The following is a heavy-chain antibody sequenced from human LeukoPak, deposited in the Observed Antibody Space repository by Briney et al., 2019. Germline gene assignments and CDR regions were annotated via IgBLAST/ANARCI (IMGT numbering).Heavy chain of an antibody. CDR3: AKRGVVIRVILVGFHKEAYYFDS. V-gene: IGHV3-7*01. Sequence: GGSLRLSCTASGFSFSNHYMRWIRQAPGKGLEWVANIDEDGSNKWHLGSVKGRFTVSRDNARNSLYLQMNSLRVEDTAVYFCAKRGVVIRVILVGFHKEAYYFDSWSQGALVTVSS. D-gene: IGHD3-22*01. J-gene: IGHJ4*02. CDR2: IDEDGSNK. CDR1: GFSFSNHY.